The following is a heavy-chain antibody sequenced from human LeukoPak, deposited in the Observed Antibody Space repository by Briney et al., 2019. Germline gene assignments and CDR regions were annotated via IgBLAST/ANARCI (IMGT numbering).Heavy chain of an antibody. J-gene: IGHJ6*03. CDR3: AREPAGLRYMDV. V-gene: IGHV4-59*01. Sequence: SETLSLTCTVSGGSISSNYWSWSRQPPGKGLEWIGYIYYSGSTNYNPSLKSRVTISVDTSKNQFSLKLSSVTAADTSVYYCAREPAGLRYMDVWGKGTTVTVSS. CDR1: GGSISSNY. D-gene: IGHD2-2*01. CDR2: IYYSGST.